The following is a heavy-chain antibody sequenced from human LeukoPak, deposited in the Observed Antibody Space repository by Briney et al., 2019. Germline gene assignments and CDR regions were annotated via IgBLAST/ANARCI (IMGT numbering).Heavy chain of an antibody. CDR1: GFTFSSYS. J-gene: IGHJ6*04. CDR2: ISSSSSYI. V-gene: IGHV3-21*01. Sequence: GSLSLSCAASGFTFSSYSMNWVRRAPGKGLEWVSSISSSSSYIYYADSVKGRFTISGDNAKNSLYLQMNSLRAEDAAVYYCARDGGLGDYVLGMDVWGKGTTVTVSS. CDR3: ARDGGLGDYVLGMDV. D-gene: IGHD4-17*01.